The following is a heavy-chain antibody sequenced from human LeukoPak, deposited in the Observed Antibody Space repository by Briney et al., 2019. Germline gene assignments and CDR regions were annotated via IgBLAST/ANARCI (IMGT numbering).Heavy chain of an antibody. D-gene: IGHD6-6*01. Sequence: GGSLRLSCTASGFSFSGHWMHWARHLPGKGLVWVSRISLTGSTTSYADSVKGRFTVSRDNAKNTLYLQVNNLRAEDTAVYYCARGPNSNWSGLDFWGRGTLLTVSS. CDR3: ARGPNSNWSGLDF. J-gene: IGHJ4*02. CDR1: GFSFSGHW. V-gene: IGHV3-74*01. CDR2: ISLTGSTT.